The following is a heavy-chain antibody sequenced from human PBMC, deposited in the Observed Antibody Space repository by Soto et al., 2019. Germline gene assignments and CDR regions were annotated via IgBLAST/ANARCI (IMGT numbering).Heavy chain of an antibody. J-gene: IGHJ5*01. CDR2: ISAGGSTT. V-gene: IGHV3-23*01. CDR1: GFTFSSYA. Sequence: EVQLLESGGGLVQPGESLRLSCAASGFTFSSYAMSWVRQAPGEGLEWVSTISAGGSTTYYADSVKGRFTISRDNSKNTLHLQITSLRAEDTAVYYCAKPGPTGTTGRTHPWFDSWGQGNLVTVSS. D-gene: IGHD1-7*01. CDR3: AKPGPTGTTGRTHPWFDS.